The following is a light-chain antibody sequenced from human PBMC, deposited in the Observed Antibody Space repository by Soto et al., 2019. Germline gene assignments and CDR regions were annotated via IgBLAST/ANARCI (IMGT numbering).Light chain of an antibody. V-gene: IGLV2-23*02. CDR2: EFT. J-gene: IGLJ1*01. CDR1: SSDVGNYNL. CDR3: CSYAGTRTLYV. Sequence: LTQPASVSGSPGQSITISCTGTSSDVGNYNLVSWYQEYPGKAPKLIIYEFTKRPSGVSNRFSGSKSGNTASLTISGLQAEDEADYYCCSYAGTRTLYVFGTGTKVTVL.